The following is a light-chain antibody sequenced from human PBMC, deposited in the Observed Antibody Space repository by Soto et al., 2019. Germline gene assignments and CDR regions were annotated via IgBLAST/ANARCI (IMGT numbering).Light chain of an antibody. V-gene: IGKV3-15*01. CDR3: QQYNNWWT. J-gene: IGKJ1*01. CDR2: GAS. Sequence: EVVMTQSPATLSVSPGERATLSCRASQSLSSNLAWYQQKPGQAPRLLIYGASTRATGAPARFSGSGSGTEFTLTISSLQSEDFAVYYCQQYNNWWTFGQGTKVEI. CDR1: QSLSSN.